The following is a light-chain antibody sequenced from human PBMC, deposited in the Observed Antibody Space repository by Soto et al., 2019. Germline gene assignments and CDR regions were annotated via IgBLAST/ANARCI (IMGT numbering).Light chain of an antibody. CDR3: AAWDGSLMSV. V-gene: IGLV1-44*01. J-gene: IGLJ1*01. CDR1: SSNIGSNY. CDR2: TNN. Sequence: QSVLTQPRSASGTPGQRVTISCSGSSSNIGSNYVNWYQQLPGTAPKLLIHTNNQRPSGVPDRFSGSKSGTSASLAISGLQSEDEADYYCAAWDGSLMSVFGTGTKLTVL.